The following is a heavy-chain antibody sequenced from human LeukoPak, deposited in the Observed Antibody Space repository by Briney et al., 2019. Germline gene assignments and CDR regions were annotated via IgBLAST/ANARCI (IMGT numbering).Heavy chain of an antibody. Sequence: PSETLSLTCTVSGGSVSSGSYYWSWIRQPPGKGLEWIGYIYCSGSTNYNPSLKSRVTISVDTSKNQFSLKLSSVTAADTAVYYCARDFRIAAAFDYWGQGTLVTVSA. CDR2: IYCSGST. J-gene: IGHJ4*02. CDR1: GGSVSSGSYY. V-gene: IGHV4-61*01. CDR3: ARDFRIAAAFDY. D-gene: IGHD6-13*01.